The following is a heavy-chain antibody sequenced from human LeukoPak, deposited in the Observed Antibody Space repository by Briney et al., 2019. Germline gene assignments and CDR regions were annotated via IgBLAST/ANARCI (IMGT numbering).Heavy chain of an antibody. CDR1: GGSISSGGYY. CDR3: ARGPAYDSSGYYYPRGYDY. CDR2: IYYSGST. Sequence: SQTLSLTCTVSGGSISSGGYYWSWIRRHPGKGLEWIGYIYYSGSTYYNPSLKSRVTISVDTSKNQFSLKLSSVTAADTAVYYCARGPAYDSSGYYYPRGYDYWGQGTLVTVSS. V-gene: IGHV4-31*03. D-gene: IGHD3-22*01. J-gene: IGHJ4*02.